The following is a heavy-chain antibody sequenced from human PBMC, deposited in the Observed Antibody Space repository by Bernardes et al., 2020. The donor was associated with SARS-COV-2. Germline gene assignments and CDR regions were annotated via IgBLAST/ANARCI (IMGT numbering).Heavy chain of an antibody. CDR1: DYTFTNYA. CDR3: ARSADRDTWSPGNY. J-gene: IGHJ4*02. V-gene: IGHV1-18*04. CDR2: ISTFNGDT. D-gene: IGHD2-15*01. Sequence: ASVKVSCKASDYTFTNYAINWVRQAPGQGLEWMGWISTFNGDTNYAQKVRGRVTLTTDTSTSTVHMELRSLTSDDTAVYYRARSADRDTWSPGNYWGQGTLVTVSS.